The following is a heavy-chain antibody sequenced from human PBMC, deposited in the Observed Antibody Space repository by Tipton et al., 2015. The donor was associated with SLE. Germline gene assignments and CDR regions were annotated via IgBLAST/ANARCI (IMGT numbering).Heavy chain of an antibody. J-gene: IGHJ5*02. D-gene: IGHD3-3*02. Sequence: LRLSCTVSGGSISRYHWNWIRQPPGKGLDWIGYIFYSGIPNYNPSLQSRVTISVDTSKNQFSLKLTSVTAADTAVYYCARGPPFMEWERNWFDPWGQGTQVTVSS. CDR1: GGSISRYH. CDR3: ARGPPFMEWERNWFDP. CDR2: IFYSGIP. V-gene: IGHV4-59*01.